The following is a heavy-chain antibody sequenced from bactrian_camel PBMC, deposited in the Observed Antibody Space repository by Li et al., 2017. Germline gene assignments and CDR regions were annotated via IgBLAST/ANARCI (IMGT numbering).Heavy chain of an antibody. V-gene: IGHV3S9*01. Sequence: HVQLVESGGGSVQVGGSLRLSCVASGDTISRYCMGWFRQIPDKEREGVAGIESDGSTSYADSVKGRFTISQDNAKITLTLQMNNVKPEDTAMYFCAADLDGDMTAIQALGGMPIPCNFAHWGQGTQVTVS. D-gene: IGHD3*01. CDR3: AADLDGDMTAIQALGGMPIPCNFAH. J-gene: IGHJ6*01. CDR1: GDTISRYC. CDR2: IESDGST.